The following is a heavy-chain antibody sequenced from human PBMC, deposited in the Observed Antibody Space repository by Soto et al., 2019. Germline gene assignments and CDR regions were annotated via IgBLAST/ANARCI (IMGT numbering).Heavy chain of an antibody. V-gene: IGHV3-48*03. CDR2: ISSSGSTI. J-gene: IGHJ6*02. CDR1: GFTFSSYE. CDR3: ARDSQNYYYGMDV. Sequence: VESGGGLVQPGGSLRLSCAASGFTFSSYEMNWVRQAPGKGLEWVSYISSSGSTIYYADSVKGRFTISRDNAKNSLYLQMNSLRAEDTAVYYCARDSQNYYYGMDVWGQGTTVTVSS.